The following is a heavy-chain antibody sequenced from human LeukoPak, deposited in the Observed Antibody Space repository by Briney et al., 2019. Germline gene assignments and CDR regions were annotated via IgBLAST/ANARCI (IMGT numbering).Heavy chain of an antibody. D-gene: IGHD2-2*01. J-gene: IGHJ4*02. CDR1: GFTFSNYW. Sequence: GGSLRLSCAASGFTFSNYWMHWVRQAPGKGLVWVSRINSDGSDTSYADSVKGRFTISRDNAKNTLYLQMNSLRAEDTAVYYCAKDHCSSTSCYAVDYWGQGTLVTVSS. V-gene: IGHV3-74*01. CDR2: INSDGSDT. CDR3: AKDHCSSTSCYAVDY.